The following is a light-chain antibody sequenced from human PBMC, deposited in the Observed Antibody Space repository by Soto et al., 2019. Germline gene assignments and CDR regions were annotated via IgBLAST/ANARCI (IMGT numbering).Light chain of an antibody. J-gene: IGKJ4*01. CDR2: GAS. V-gene: IGKV3D-15*01. Sequence: EVLMTQSPATLSLSPGERATLSCRASQSVSTRLAWYQQKRGQGPRLLIYGASTRAASIPARFSGSGSGTEFTLTISNLQSEGFALYFCQQYHHWPPLTFGGGTKVEIK. CDR3: QQYHHWPPLT. CDR1: QSVSTR.